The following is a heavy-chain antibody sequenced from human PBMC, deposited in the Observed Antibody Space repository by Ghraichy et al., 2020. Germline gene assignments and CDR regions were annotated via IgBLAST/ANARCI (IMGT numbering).Heavy chain of an antibody. J-gene: IGHJ3*02. CDR2: MNPNSGNT. V-gene: IGHV1-8*03. D-gene: IGHD3-22*01. CDR3: ARTYYYDSGDAFDI. Sequence: ASVKVSCKASGYTFTRYDINWVRQATGQGLEWMGWMNPNSGNTGYAQKFQGRVTITRNTSISTAYMELSSLRSEDTAVYYCARTYYYDSGDAFDIWGQGTMVTVSA. CDR1: GYTFTRYD.